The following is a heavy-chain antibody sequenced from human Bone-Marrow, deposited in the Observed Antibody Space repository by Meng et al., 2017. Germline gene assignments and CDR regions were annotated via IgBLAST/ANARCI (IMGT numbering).Heavy chain of an antibody. Sequence: SVKVSCKASGYTFIGYYIHWVRQAPGQGLEWMGGIIPIFGTANYAQKFQGRVTITADESTSTAYMELSSLRSEDTAVYYCARSIYDYGDYGPHFGYFDYWGQGTLVTVSS. CDR1: GYTFIGYY. J-gene: IGHJ4*02. CDR2: IIPIFGTA. V-gene: IGHV1-69*13. CDR3: ARSIYDYGDYGPHFGYFDY. D-gene: IGHD4-17*01.